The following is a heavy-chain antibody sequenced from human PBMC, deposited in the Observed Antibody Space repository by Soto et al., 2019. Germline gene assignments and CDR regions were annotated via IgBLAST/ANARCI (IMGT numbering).Heavy chain of an antibody. CDR1: GFTFTSSA. CDR3: AAVSLWSGRAPIDY. D-gene: IGHD3-3*01. CDR2: IVVGSGNT. Sequence: ASVKVSCKASGFTFTSSAVQWVRQARGQRLEWIGWIVVGSGNTNYAQKFQERVTITRDMSTSTAYMELSSLRSEDTAVYYCAAVSLWSGRAPIDYWGQGTLVTVSS. J-gene: IGHJ4*02. V-gene: IGHV1-58*01.